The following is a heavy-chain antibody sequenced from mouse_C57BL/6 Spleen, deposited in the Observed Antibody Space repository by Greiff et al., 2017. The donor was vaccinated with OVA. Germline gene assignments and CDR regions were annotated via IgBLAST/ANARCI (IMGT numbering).Heavy chain of an antibody. CDR2: ISSGSSTI. V-gene: IGHV5-17*01. CDR1: GFTFSDYG. CDR3: ARGHYGSSYWYFDV. J-gene: IGHJ1*03. D-gene: IGHD1-1*01. Sequence: EVQLMESGGGLVKPGGSLKLSCAASGFTFSDYGMHWVRQAPEKGLEWVAYISSGSSTIYYADTVKGRFTISRDNAKNTLFLQMTSLRSEDTAMYYCARGHYGSSYWYFDVWGTGTTVTVSS.